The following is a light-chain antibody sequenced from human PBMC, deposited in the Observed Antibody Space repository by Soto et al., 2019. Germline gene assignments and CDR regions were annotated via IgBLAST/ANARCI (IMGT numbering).Light chain of an antibody. Sequence: QSALTQPACVSGSPGQSITISCTGTSSDIAIYNFVSWYQQHPGKAPRLMIFQVTNRPSGVSTRFSGSKSGNTASLTISGLQAEDEADYYWSSYTDSTDYVFGTGTQLTVL. J-gene: IGLJ1*01. CDR3: SSYTDSTDYV. CDR2: QVT. CDR1: SSDIAIYNF. V-gene: IGLV2-14*01.